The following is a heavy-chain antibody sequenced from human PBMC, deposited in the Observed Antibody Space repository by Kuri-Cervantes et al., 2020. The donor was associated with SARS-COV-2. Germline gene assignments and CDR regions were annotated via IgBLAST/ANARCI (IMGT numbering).Heavy chain of an antibody. Sequence: ASVKVSCKASGYTFTSYYMHWVRQAPGQGLEWMGIINPSGGSTSYAQKFQGRVTMTRDTSTSTAYMELRSLRSDDTAVYYCARAEDIVATIDIWGQGTMVTVSS. CDR2: INPSGGST. CDR1: GYTFTSYY. CDR3: ARAEDIVATIDI. D-gene: IGHD5-12*01. V-gene: IGHV1-46*01. J-gene: IGHJ3*02.